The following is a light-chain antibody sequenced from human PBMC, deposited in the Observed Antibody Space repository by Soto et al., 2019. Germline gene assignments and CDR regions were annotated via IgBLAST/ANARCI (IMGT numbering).Light chain of an antibody. J-gene: IGKJ1*01. CDR2: DAS. CDR1: AGLNSR. Sequence: DIQLTQSPSTLSASVGDRVTITCRASAGLNSRLAWYRQKPGKAPKLLIFDASTLQSGVSSRFRGSGSAKEFSIIIRSPQNDNLETYYWQQQNTFWTVGTGTKGDSK. V-gene: IGKV1-5*01. CDR3: QQQNTFWT.